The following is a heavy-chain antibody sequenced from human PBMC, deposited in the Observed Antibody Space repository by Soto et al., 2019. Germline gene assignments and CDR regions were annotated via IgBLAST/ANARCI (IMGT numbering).Heavy chain of an antibody. V-gene: IGHV3-13*01. D-gene: IGHD2-15*01. Sequence: EVQLVESGGGLVQPGGSLRLSCAASGFTFSSYAMHWVRQATGKGREGVSAIGTAGDTYYPGSVKGRFTISRENAKNSLYLQMNSLRAEDTAVYYCARNRGYCSGGSCYNNWFDPWGQGTLVTVSS. CDR1: GFTFSSYA. J-gene: IGHJ5*02. CDR2: IGTAGDT. CDR3: ARNRGYCSGGSCYNNWFDP.